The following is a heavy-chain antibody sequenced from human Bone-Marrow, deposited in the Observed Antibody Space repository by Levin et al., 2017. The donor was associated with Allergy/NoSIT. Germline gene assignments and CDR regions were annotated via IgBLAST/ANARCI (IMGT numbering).Heavy chain of an antibody. D-gene: IGHD2-21*02. J-gene: IGHJ4*02. CDR3: AREAAYCGGDCYSRYFDD. Sequence: AGGSLRLSCAASGFTFSDHYMDWVRQAPGKGLEWIGLIRNKDKSYTTEYAASVKGRFTISRDDSKNSLYLQMNSLKTEDTAVYYCAREAAYCGGDCYSRYFDDWGQGTLVTVSS. V-gene: IGHV3-72*01. CDR1: GFTFSDHY. CDR2: IRNKDKSYTT.